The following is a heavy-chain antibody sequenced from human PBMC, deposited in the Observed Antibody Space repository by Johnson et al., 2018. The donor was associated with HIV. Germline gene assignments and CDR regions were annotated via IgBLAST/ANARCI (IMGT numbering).Heavy chain of an antibody. D-gene: IGHD3-22*01. J-gene: IGHJ3*02. V-gene: IGHV3-13*01. CDR3: ARGAPDSDAFDI. CDR2: IGTAGDT. CDR1: GFTFSSYD. Sequence: VQLVESGGGLVQPGGSLRLSCAASGFTFSSYDMHWVGQATGKGLEWVSAIGTAGDTYYPGSVKGRFTISRENAKNSLYLQMNSLRAGDTAVYYCARGAPDSDAFDIWGQGTMVTVSS.